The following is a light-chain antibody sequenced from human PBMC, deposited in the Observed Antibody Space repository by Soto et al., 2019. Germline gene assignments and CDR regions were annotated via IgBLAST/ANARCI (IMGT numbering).Light chain of an antibody. CDR2: DVS. CDR1: SSDVGGYNY. CDR3: SSYTSSSTQV. V-gene: IGLV2-14*01. J-gene: IGLJ1*01. Sequence: QSALTQPASVSGSPGQSITISCTGTSSDVGGYNYVSWYQQHPGKAPKLMIYDVSNRPSGVSNRFSGSKSGNTASLTISGLQAEDEADHYCSSYTSSSTQVFVTGTKVTVL.